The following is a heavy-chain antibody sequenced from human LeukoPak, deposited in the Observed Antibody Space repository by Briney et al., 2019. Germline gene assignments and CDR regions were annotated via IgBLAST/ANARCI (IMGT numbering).Heavy chain of an antibody. CDR3: AELGITMIGGV. J-gene: IGHJ6*04. Sequence: QSGGSLRLSCAASGFTFDDFAMHWVRQAPGKGLEWVSGISWNTGTINYVDSVKGRFTISRDNAKNSLYLQMNSLRAEDTAVYYCAELGITMIGGVWGKGTTVTISA. V-gene: IGHV3-9*01. D-gene: IGHD3-10*02. CDR1: GFTFDDFA. CDR2: ISWNTGTI.